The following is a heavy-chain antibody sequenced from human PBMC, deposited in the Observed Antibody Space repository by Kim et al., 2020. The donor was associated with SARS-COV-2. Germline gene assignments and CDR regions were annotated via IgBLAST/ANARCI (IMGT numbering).Heavy chain of an antibody. D-gene: IGHD1-20*01. J-gene: IGHJ4*02. CDR1: GFTFSSYG. CDR3: AKDYPYNWIREVDY. Sequence: GGSLRLSCAASGFTFSSYGMHWVRQAPGKGLEWVAVISYDGSNKYYADSVKGRFTISRDNSKNTLYLQMNSLRAEDTAVYYCAKDYPYNWIREVDYWGQGTLVTVSS. CDR2: ISYDGSNK. V-gene: IGHV3-30*18.